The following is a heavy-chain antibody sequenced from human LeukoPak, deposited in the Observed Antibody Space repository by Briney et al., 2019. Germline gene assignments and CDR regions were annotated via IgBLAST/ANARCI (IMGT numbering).Heavy chain of an antibody. CDR3: TTDRGDYGVDY. J-gene: IGHJ4*02. CDR1: GFTFNYAW. D-gene: IGHD4-17*01. CDR2: IKSKTNGGTT. Sequence: GGSLRLSCAASGFTFNYAWMSWVRQAPGKGLEWVGHIKSKTNGGTTDYPAPVRGRFTISRDDSENTLYLQMNSLKTEDTAVYYCTTDRGDYGVDYWGQGTLVTVSS. V-gene: IGHV3-15*01.